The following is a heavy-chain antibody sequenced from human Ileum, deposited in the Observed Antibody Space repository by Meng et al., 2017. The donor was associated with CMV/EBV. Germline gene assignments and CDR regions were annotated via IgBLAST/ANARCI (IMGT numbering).Heavy chain of an antibody. CDR2: IHPSGIT. D-gene: IGHD1/OR15-1a*01. V-gene: IGHV4-34*01. CDR3: ARGWDNNKVGVH. J-gene: IGHJ4*02. CDR1: GGSLRDSY. Sequence: QAQLQQWGAGLFKPSETLSLPCAVHGGSLRDSYWTWIRQAPGKGLEWIGEIHPSGITNYNPSLESRVTISEDTSNNQFSLRLTSLTAGDTAVYYCARGWDNNKVGVHWGQGTLVTVSS.